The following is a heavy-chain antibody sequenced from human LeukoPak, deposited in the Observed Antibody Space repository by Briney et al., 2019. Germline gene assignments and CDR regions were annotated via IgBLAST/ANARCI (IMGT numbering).Heavy chain of an antibody. CDR2: ISYDGSNK. Sequence: GRSLRLSCAASGFTFSSYAMHWVRQAPGKGLEWVAVISYDGSNKYYADSVKGRFTISRDNSKNTLYLQMNSLRAEDTAVYYCAKDRPRGATNYYYMDVWGKGTTVTVSS. V-gene: IGHV3-30-3*01. D-gene: IGHD1-26*01. CDR3: AKDRPRGATNYYYMDV. CDR1: GFTFSSYA. J-gene: IGHJ6*03.